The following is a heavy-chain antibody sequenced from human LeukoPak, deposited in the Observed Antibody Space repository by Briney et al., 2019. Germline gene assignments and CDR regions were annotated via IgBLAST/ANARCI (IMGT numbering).Heavy chain of an antibody. V-gene: IGHV3-15*07. CDR2: IKSKTDGGTT. Sequence: TTGGSLRLSCAASGFTFSNAWMNWVRQAPGKGLEWVGRIKSKTDGGTTDYAAPVKGRFTISRDDSKNTLYLQMNSLKTEDTAVYYCTTDLYYYDSSGYSDGEVDYWGQGTLVTVSS. CDR3: TTDLYYYDSSGYSDGEVDY. CDR1: GFTFSNAW. D-gene: IGHD3-22*01. J-gene: IGHJ4*02.